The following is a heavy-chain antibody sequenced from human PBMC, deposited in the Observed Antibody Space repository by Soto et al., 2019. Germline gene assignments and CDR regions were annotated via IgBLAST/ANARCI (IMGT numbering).Heavy chain of an antibody. CDR3: ARVVPGAEAWFGP. V-gene: IGHV1-18*01. CDR1: GYTFSNYG. Sequence: ASVKVSCKTSGYTFSNYGITWVRQAPGQPLEWLGWISLYSDGTNYAQKFQGRVSMTTDTSTTTAYMELRSLRSGDTAVYYCARVVPGAEAWFGPWGQGTLVTVSS. D-gene: IGHD2-2*01. J-gene: IGHJ5*02. CDR2: ISLYSDGT.